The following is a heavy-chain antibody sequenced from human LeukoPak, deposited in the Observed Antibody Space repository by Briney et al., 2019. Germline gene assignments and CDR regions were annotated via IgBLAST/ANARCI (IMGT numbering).Heavy chain of an antibody. Sequence: GGSLRLSCAASGFTFSSYWMSWVRQAPGKGLEWVANIKQDGSEKYYVDSVKGRFTISRDNAKNSLYLQMNSLRAEDTAVYYCAQDEGSYSSSWYFDYWGQGTLVTVSS. D-gene: IGHD6-13*01. V-gene: IGHV3-7*01. CDR3: AQDEGSYSSSWYFDY. CDR1: GFTFSSYW. CDR2: IKQDGSEK. J-gene: IGHJ4*02.